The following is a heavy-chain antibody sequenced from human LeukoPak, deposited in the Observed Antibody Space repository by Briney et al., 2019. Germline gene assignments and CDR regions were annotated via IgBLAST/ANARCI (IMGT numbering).Heavy chain of an antibody. CDR1: GFTFSDYY. D-gene: IGHD2-15*01. J-gene: IGHJ4*02. Sequence: GGSLRLSCASSGFTFSDYYMSWIRQAPGKGLEWVSYISSSGSTIYYADSVKGRFTISRDNAKNSLYLQMNCTRAEDTAVYYCPTDHPYCSGGSCYSGYYYDSSGPIDYWGQGTLVTVSP. V-gene: IGHV3-11*04. CDR2: ISSSGSTI. CDR3: PTDHPYCSGGSCYSGYYYDSSGPIDY.